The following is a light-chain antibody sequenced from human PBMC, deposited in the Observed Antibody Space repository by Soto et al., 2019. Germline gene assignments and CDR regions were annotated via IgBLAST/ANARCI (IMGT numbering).Light chain of an antibody. CDR3: QQLNAYPFT. V-gene: IGKV1-9*01. CDR1: QGISDY. J-gene: IGKJ4*01. Sequence: DIQLTQSPSFLSASVGDRVTISCRASQGISDYLAWYQQKPGKAPKLLLYGASTLQSGVPSRFSGSASGTEFTPTISSRQPEDFATYFCQQLNAYPFTFGGGTKLEIK. CDR2: GAS.